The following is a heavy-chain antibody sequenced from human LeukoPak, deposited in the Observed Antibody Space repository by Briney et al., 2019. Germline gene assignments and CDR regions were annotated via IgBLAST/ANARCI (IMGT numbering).Heavy chain of an antibody. CDR1: GGSISSGGYY. Sequence: SETLSLTCAASGGSISSGGYYWSWIRQHPGKGLEWIGYIYYSGSTYYNPSLKSRVTISVDTSKNQFSLKLSSVTAADTAVYYCAKNLEYSSSGLPVWGKGTTVTVSS. CDR2: IYYSGST. V-gene: IGHV4-31*11. J-gene: IGHJ6*04. CDR3: AKNLEYSSSGLPV. D-gene: IGHD6-6*01.